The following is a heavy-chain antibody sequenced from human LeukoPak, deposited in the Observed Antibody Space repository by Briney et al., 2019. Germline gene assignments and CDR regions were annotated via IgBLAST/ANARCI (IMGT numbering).Heavy chain of an antibody. CDR3: ARERYCSGGSCFSPGYFDY. J-gene: IGHJ4*02. V-gene: IGHV4-39*01. D-gene: IGHD2-15*01. CDR2: MYYSGST. Sequence: PSETLSLTCSVSGGSISSSSYYWGWIRQPPGKGLEWIGSMYYSGSTYYNASLKSRVTIPVDTSKNQFSLKLSSVTAADTAVYYCARERYCSGGSCFSPGYFDYWGQGTLVTVSS. CDR1: GGSISSSSYY.